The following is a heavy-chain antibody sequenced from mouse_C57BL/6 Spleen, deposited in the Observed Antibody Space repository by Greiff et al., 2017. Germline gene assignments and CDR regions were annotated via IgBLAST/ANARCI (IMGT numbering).Heavy chain of an antibody. CDR3: AAGSGAMDC. CDR1: GYAFSSSW. CDR2: IYPGDGDT. Sequence: VQLQQSGPELVKPGASVKISCKASGYAFSSSWMNWVKQRPGKGLEWIGRIYPGDGDTNYNGKFKGKATLTADKSSSTAYMQLSSLTSEDSAVYFCAAGSGAMDCWGQGTSVTVAS. D-gene: IGHD3-1*01. J-gene: IGHJ4*01. V-gene: IGHV1-82*01.